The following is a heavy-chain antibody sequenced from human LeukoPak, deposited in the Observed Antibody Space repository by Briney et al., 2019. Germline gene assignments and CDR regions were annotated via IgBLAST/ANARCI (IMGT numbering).Heavy chain of an antibody. CDR3: AKDPNIVVVVAEYYFDY. V-gene: IGHV3-23*01. CDR1: GFTFSSYA. Sequence: GGSLRLSCAASGFTFSSYAMSWVRQAPGKGLEWVSAISGSGGSTYYADSVKGRFTISRDNSKNTLYLQMNSLRAGDTAVYYCAKDPNIVVVVAEYYFDYWGQGTLVTVSS. CDR2: ISGSGGST. D-gene: IGHD2-15*01. J-gene: IGHJ4*02.